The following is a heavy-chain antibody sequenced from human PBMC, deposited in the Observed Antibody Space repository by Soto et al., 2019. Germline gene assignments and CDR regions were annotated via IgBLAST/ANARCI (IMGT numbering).Heavy chain of an antibody. V-gene: IGHV3-23*01. CDR3: AKDAGDYESSGYYYFDY. J-gene: IGHJ4*02. Sequence: GGSLRLSCAASGFTFSSYAMSWVRQALGKGLEWVSAISGSGGSTYYADSVKGRFTISRDNAKNSLFLQMTDLRVEDTAVYYCAKDAGDYESSGYYYFDYWGQGTVVTVSS. D-gene: IGHD3-22*01. CDR2: ISGSGGST. CDR1: GFTFSSYA.